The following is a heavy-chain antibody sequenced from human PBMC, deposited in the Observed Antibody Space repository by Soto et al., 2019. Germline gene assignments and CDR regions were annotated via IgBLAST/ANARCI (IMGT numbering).Heavy chain of an antibody. CDR1: GYTFTNYG. J-gene: IGHJ6*02. CDR3: AREYGQLGPTSYYYYGMDV. CDR2: ISAYNGNT. D-gene: IGHD4-17*01. Sequence: QVQLVQSGAEVKKPGASVKASCKASGYTFTNYGISWVRQAPGQGLKWMGWISAYNGNTNYAQKDQRRVTMTTDTSTSTAYMELRSLRSDDTAVYYCAREYGQLGPTSYYYYGMDVWGQGTTVTVSS. V-gene: IGHV1-18*01.